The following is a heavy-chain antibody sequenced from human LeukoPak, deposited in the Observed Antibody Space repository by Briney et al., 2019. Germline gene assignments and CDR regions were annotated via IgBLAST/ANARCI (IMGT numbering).Heavy chain of an antibody. V-gene: IGHV3-23*01. D-gene: IGHD2-2*01. Sequence: GASVKVSCKASGYTFTNYAMSWVRQAPGKGLEWVSAIGASGSSTYYANSVKGRFTISRDNSKNTLYLQMNSLRAEDTAVYYCAKDAHPLPNIVVVPAASGNAFDIWGQGTMVTVSS. CDR2: IGASGSST. CDR1: GYTFTNYA. CDR3: AKDAHPLPNIVVVPAASGNAFDI. J-gene: IGHJ3*02.